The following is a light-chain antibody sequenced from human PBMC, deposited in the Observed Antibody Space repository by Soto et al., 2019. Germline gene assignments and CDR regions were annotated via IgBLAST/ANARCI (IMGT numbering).Light chain of an antibody. V-gene: IGKV1-5*03. CDR3: QQYNSSPT. J-gene: IGKJ1*01. CDR2: KAS. CDR1: QSISSW. Sequence: DIQMTQSPSTLSASVGDRVTITCRAIQSISSWLAWYQQKPGKAPKLLIYKASSLESGIPSRFSSSGSGTEFTLTISSLQPDDFATYYCQQYNSSPTFGQGTKVEIK.